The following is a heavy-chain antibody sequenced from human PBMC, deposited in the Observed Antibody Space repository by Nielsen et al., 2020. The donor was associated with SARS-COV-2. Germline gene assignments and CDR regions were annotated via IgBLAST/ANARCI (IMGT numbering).Heavy chain of an antibody. J-gene: IGHJ4*02. CDR3: AKDESGIRYDFWSGYYRFDY. V-gene: IGHV3-30*18. CDR2: ISYDGSNK. D-gene: IGHD3-3*01. Sequence: LSLTCAASGFTFSNYGMHWVRQAPGKGLEWVAVISYDGSNKYYADSVKGRFTISRDKSKNTLYLQMNSLRAEDAAVYYCAKDESGIRYDFWSGYYRFDYWGQGTLVTVSS. CDR1: GFTFSNYG.